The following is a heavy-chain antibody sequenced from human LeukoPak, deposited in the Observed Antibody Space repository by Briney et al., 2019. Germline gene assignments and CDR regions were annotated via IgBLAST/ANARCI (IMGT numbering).Heavy chain of an antibody. V-gene: IGHV4-59*01. J-gene: IGHJ4*02. CDR2: IYYSGST. CDR3: ARVGDYYDSSGYGPFDY. Sequence: PSETRSLTCTVSGGSISSYYWSWIRQPPAKGLEWIGYIYYSGSTNYNPSLKSRVTISVDTSKNQFSLKLSSVTAADTAVYYCARVGDYYDSSGYGPFDYWGQGTLVTVSS. CDR1: GGSISSYY. D-gene: IGHD3-22*01.